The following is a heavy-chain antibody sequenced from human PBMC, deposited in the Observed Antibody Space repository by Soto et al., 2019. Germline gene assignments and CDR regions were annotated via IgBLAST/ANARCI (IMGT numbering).Heavy chain of an antibody. D-gene: IGHD3-10*01. CDR1: GGSIRSSNW. CDR3: ARGFYYGSGSTNWFDP. V-gene: IGHV4-4*02. CDR2: IDHSGIT. J-gene: IGHJ5*02. Sequence: QVQLLQSGPGLVKPSGTLSLTCAVSGGSIRSSNWWNWVRQPPGKGLEWIAEIDHSGITNYNPSLRSRVTVSVDRSKNQCPLRLSSVTAADTAVYYCARGFYYGSGSTNWFDPWGQGTLVTVSS.